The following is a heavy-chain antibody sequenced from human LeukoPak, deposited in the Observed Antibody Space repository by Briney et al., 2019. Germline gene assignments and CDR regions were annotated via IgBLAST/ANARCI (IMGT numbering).Heavy chain of an antibody. Sequence: PGGSLRLSCAASGFTFSDYYMSWIRQAPGKGLEWVSSIRSSGSTIYYADSVKGRFTISRDNAKNSLYPQMNSLRAEDTAVYYCARDGGVMTRDAFDIWGQGTMVTVSS. CDR3: ARDGGVMTRDAFDI. D-gene: IGHD3-16*01. J-gene: IGHJ3*02. CDR1: GFTFSDYY. V-gene: IGHV3-11*04. CDR2: IRSSGSTI.